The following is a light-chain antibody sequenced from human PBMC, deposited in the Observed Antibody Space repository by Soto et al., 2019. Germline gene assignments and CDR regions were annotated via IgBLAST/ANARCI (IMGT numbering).Light chain of an antibody. CDR2: DVN. Sequence: QSALTQPASVSGSPGQSITISCTGTSSYVGTYDYVSWHQQHPGKAPKLIIYDVNNRPSGVSSRFSGSQSGNTASLPISGLQAEDEADYYCCSFSTCGAHVFGTVTKLTVL. CDR3: CSFSTCGAHV. CDR1: SSYVGTYDY. V-gene: IGLV2-14*01. J-gene: IGLJ1*01.